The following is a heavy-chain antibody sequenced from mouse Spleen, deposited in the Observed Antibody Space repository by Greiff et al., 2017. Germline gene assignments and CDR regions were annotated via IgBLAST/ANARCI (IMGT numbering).Heavy chain of an antibody. V-gene: IGHV5-6*01. CDR3: ARQREGYGPFDY. Sequence: EVKLMESGGDLVKPGGSLKLSCAASGFTFSSYGMSWVRQTPDKRLEWVATISSGGSYTYYPDSVKGRFTISRDNAKNTLYLQMSSLKSEDTAMYYCARQREGYGPFDYWGQGTTLTVSS. D-gene: IGHD2-2*01. J-gene: IGHJ2*01. CDR1: GFTFSSYG. CDR2: ISSGGSYT.